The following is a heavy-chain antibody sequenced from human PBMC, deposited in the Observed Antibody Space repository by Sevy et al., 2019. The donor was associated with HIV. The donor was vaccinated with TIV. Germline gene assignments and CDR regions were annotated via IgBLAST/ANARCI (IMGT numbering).Heavy chain of an antibody. V-gene: IGHV3-43*01. J-gene: IGHJ6*02. CDR1: GFTFDDYT. CDR3: AKDRYGITGRTYYYCCGMDV. Sequence: GGSLRLSCAASGFTFDDYTMHWVRQAPGKGLEWVSLISWDGGSTYYEDPVKGRFTISRDNSKNAQYLQMNSLRTNDTALYYCAKDRYGITGRTYYYCCGMDVWGQGTTVTVSS. CDR2: ISWDGGST. D-gene: IGHD1-20*01.